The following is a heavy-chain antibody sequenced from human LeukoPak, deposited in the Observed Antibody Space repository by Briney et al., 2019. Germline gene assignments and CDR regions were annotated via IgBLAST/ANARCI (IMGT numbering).Heavy chain of an antibody. D-gene: IGHD3-3*01. CDR1: GFTFSSYG. CDR2: IWYDGSNK. CDR3: AKVPLPYYDFWSGHRAWFDP. J-gene: IGHJ5*02. V-gene: IGHV3-33*06. Sequence: GGSLRLSCAASGFTFSSYGMHWVRQAPGKGLEWVAVIWYDGSNKYYADSVKGRFTISRDNSKNMLYLQMNSLRAEDTAVYYCAKVPLPYYDFWSGHRAWFDPWGQGTLVTVSS.